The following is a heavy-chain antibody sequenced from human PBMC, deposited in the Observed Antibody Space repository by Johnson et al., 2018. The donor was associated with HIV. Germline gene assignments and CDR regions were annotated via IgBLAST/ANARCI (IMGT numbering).Heavy chain of an antibody. V-gene: IGHV3-20*04. CDR3: ARDQSVAAQMFWMDAFDI. D-gene: IGHD6-19*01. CDR1: GFNFDDYG. J-gene: IGHJ3*02. Sequence: VQLVESGGGVVRPGGSLRLSCAASGFNFDDYGMSWVRQAPGKGLEWVSGINWNGGTTGYADSVKGRFTISRDNAKNSLYLQMNSLRAEDTALYYCARDQSVAAQMFWMDAFDIWGQGTKVTVSS. CDR2: INWNGGTT.